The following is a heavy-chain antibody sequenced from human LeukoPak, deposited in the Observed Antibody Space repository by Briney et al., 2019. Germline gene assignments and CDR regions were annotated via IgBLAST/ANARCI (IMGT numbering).Heavy chain of an antibody. CDR1: GGSITMSDYY. J-gene: IGHJ4*02. D-gene: IGHD2/OR15-2a*01. Sequence: SETLSLSCTVSGGSITMSDYYWGWIRLPPGMGLEWIGTISSTGTTYYNPSLQSRVTISVDKSKNQFSLNLRPVTATDTAVYYCATREHQVLLTPGDYWGQGTLVTVSS. CDR3: ATREHQVLLTPGDY. V-gene: IGHV4-39*01. CDR2: ISSTGTT.